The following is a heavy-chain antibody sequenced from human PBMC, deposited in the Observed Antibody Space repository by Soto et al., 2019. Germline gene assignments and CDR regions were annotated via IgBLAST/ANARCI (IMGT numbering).Heavy chain of an antibody. Sequence: ASVKVSCKASGGTFSSYAISWVRQAPGQGLEWMGGIIPIFGTANYAQKFQGRVTITADESTSTAYMELSSLRSEDTAVYYCARGSGYCSGGSCYAVSYYYYGMDVWGQGTTVTVSS. CDR3: ARGSGYCSGGSCYAVSYYYYGMDV. CDR2: IIPIFGTA. J-gene: IGHJ6*02. V-gene: IGHV1-69*13. D-gene: IGHD2-15*01. CDR1: GGTFSSYA.